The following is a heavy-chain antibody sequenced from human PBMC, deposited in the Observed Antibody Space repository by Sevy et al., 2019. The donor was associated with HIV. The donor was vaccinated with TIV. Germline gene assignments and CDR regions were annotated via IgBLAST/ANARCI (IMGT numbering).Heavy chain of an antibody. D-gene: IGHD4-4*01. CDR3: AINSDYGMDA. CDR1: GFTFRNYW. Sequence: GGSLRLSCVVSGFTFRNYWMSWVRQAPGKGLEWVANINQNGTEIYSVDSVKDRFTFSRDSTKNSVYLQMNSLRAEDTAIYYCAINSDYGMDAWGQGTTVTVSS. V-gene: IGHV3-7*01. J-gene: IGHJ6*02. CDR2: INQNGTEI.